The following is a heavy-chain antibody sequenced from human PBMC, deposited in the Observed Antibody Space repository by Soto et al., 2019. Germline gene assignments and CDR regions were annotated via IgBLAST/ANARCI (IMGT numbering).Heavy chain of an antibody. V-gene: IGHV3-7*01. CDR3: ARRITVFGVVIMRYFDY. J-gene: IGHJ4*02. Sequence: EVQLVESGGGLVQPGGSPRLSCAVSGFTFSSYWMSWVRQAPGKGLEWVANIKHDGSEKYYVDSVKGRFTMSRDNAKNSLYLQMNSLRAEDTAVYYCARRITVFGVVIMRYFDYWGQGTPVTVSS. CDR1: GFTFSSYW. D-gene: IGHD3-3*01. CDR2: IKHDGSEK.